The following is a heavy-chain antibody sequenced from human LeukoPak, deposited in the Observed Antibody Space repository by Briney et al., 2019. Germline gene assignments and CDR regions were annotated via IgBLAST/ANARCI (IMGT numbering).Heavy chain of an antibody. V-gene: IGHV3-48*01. CDR2: ISSSSSTI. CDR1: GFTFSSYG. Sequence: GGSLRLSCAASGFTFSSYGMHWVRQAPGKGLEWVSYISSSSSTIYYADSVKGRFTISRDNSKNTLYLQMNSLRAEDTAVYYCALNRGSGWYFRYWGQGTLVTVSS. D-gene: IGHD6-19*01. CDR3: ALNRGSGWYFRY. J-gene: IGHJ4*02.